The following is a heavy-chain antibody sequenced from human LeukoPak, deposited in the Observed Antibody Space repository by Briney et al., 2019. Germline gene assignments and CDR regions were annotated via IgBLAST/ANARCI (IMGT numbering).Heavy chain of an antibody. CDR1: GGSISSDY. J-gene: IGHJ2*01. Sequence: ASETLSLTCTVSGGSISSDYWGWIRQPPGQGLGWIGYIYYSRSTNYNPSLKSQVPISVDTSNNQFSLKLSSVTAADTAVYYCARRLKSYWYFDLWGRGTLVTVSS. CDR3: ARRLKSYWYFDL. V-gene: IGHV4-59*08. CDR2: IYYSRST.